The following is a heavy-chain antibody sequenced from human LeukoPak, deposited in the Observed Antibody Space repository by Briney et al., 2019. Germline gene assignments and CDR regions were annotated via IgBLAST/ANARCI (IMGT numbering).Heavy chain of an antibody. CDR1: GFTLSTYS. D-gene: IGHD3/OR15-3a*01. CDR2: ISSSSSYM. J-gene: IGHJ6*02. CDR3: ARGGVGLVIIPGWEYDYYGLDV. Sequence: GGSLRLSCAASGFTLSTYSMNWVRQAPGKGLEWVSSISSSSSYMYYADSVKGRFIISRDNVKNSLHLQMNSLRAEDTAVYYCARGGVGLVIIPGWEYDYYGLDVWGQGTTVTVSS. V-gene: IGHV3-21*01.